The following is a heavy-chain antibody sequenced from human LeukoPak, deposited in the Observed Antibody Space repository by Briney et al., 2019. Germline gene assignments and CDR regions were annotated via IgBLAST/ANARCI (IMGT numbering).Heavy chain of an antibody. CDR2: MNPNSGDT. J-gene: IGHJ4*02. D-gene: IGHD4-11*01. Sequence: ASVKVSCKASGYTFVSYDINWVRQAPGQGLEWMGWMNPNSGDTGYAQKFLGRVTFTRNTSISTASMELSSLRSEDTAVYYCARASSRLNLYSLDYWGQGTLVTVSS. CDR3: ARASSRLNLYSLDY. V-gene: IGHV1-8*03. CDR1: GYTFVSYD.